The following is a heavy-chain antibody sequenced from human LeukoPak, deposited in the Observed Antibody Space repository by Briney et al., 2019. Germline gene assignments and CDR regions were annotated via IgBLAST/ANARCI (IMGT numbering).Heavy chain of an antibody. V-gene: IGHV1-2*02. D-gene: IGHD6-19*01. J-gene: IGHJ5*02. Sequence: ASVKVSCKASGYTFTGYYMHWVRQAPGQGLEWMGWINPNSGGTNYAQKFQGRVTMTRDTSISTAYMELSSVTAADTAVYYCARGVVAVAQYNWFDPWGQGTLVTVSS. CDR1: GYTFTGYY. CDR2: INPNSGGT. CDR3: ARGVVAVAQYNWFDP.